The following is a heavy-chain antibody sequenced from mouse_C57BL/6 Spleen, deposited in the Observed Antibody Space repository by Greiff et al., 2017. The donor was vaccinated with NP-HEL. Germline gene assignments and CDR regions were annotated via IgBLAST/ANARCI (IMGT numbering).Heavy chain of an antibody. D-gene: IGHD1-1*01. CDR2: INPNNGGT. CDR3: AGVYYGSRGGYYYAMDY. Sequence: VQLQQSGPELVKPGASVKMSCKASGYTFTDYNMHWVKQSHGKSLEWIGYINPNNGGTSYNQKFKGKATLTVNKSSSTAYMELRSLTSEDSAVYYCAGVYYGSRGGYYYAMDYWGQGTSVTVSS. CDR1: GYTFTDYN. V-gene: IGHV1-22*01. J-gene: IGHJ4*01.